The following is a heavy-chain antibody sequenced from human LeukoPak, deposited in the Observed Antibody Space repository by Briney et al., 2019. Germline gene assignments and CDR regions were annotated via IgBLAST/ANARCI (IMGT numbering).Heavy chain of an antibody. CDR2: IYTSGST. V-gene: IGHV4-4*07. CDR1: GGSISSYY. CDR3: ARGPYFDILTGSQNGFDP. Sequence: PSETLSLTCTVSGGSISSYYWSWIRQPAGKGLEWIGRIYTSGSTNYNPSLKSRVTMSVDTSKNQFSLKLSSVTAADTAVYYCARGPYFDILTGSQNGFDPWGQGTLVTVSS. J-gene: IGHJ5*02. D-gene: IGHD3-9*01.